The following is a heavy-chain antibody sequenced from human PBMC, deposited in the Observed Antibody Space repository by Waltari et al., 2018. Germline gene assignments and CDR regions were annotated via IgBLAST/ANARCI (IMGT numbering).Heavy chain of an antibody. CDR3: ARAGLGSPLQWLQLFDF. V-gene: IGHV3-53*01. J-gene: IGHJ4*01. CDR2: IYAGGNT. D-gene: IGHD6-19*01. CDR1: GFGVSANY. Sequence: EVQVVESGGGLIQPGGSLRLSCAGSGFGVSANYVRWVRQVPGKGLEWVSVIYAGGNTFYTDSVKGRFTISRDNSKNTLFLQMDSLSADDTAIYYCARAGLGSPLQWLQLFDFWGQGIPVTVSS.